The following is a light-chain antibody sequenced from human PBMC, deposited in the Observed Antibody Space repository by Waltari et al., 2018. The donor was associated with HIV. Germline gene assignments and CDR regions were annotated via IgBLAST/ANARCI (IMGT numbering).Light chain of an antibody. CDR1: QSLLYTSNSKNF. V-gene: IGKV4-1*01. CDR2: WAS. Sequence: DIVMTQSPDPLAVSLGERASINCKSSQSLLYTSNSKNFLAWYQQRPGQPLKLRISWASIRESGVPDRFSGSGSGTDFTFTISSLQAEDVAVYYCQQYYSTPPTFGQGTKLEIK. J-gene: IGKJ2*01. CDR3: QQYYSTPPT.